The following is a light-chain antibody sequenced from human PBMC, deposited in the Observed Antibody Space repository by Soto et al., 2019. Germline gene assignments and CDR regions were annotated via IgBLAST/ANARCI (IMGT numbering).Light chain of an antibody. CDR3: SSYTSSNTLV. Sequence: QSVLTQPASVSGSPGQSITISCTGTSSDVGGYNYVSWYQQHPGKAPELVICDVSNRPSGVSNRFSGSKSGNTASLTISGHQAEDEADYYCSSYTSSNTLVFGTGTKVTVL. CDR1: SSDVGGYNY. V-gene: IGLV2-14*01. J-gene: IGLJ1*01. CDR2: DVS.